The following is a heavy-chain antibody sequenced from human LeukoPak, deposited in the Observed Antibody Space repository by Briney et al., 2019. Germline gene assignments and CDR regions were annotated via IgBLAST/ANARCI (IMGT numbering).Heavy chain of an antibody. J-gene: IGHJ4*02. CDR3: ARAEEDYVWGSYRGGFDY. CDR1: GGSISSGGYS. D-gene: IGHD3-16*02. Sequence: SETLSLTCAVSGGSISSGGYSWSWIRQPPGKGLEWIGYIYHSGSTYYNPPLKSRVTISVDRSKNQFSLKLSSVTAADTAVYYCARAEEDYVWGSYRGGFDYWGQGTLVTVSS. V-gene: IGHV4-30-2*01. CDR2: IYHSGST.